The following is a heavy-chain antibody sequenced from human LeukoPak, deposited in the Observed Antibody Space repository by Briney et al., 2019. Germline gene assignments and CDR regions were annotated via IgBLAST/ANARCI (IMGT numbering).Heavy chain of an antibody. CDR3: ARGRSTVTTSYYFDY. Sequence: SETLSLTCTVSGGSISSYHWSWIRQPPGKGLEWIGFFYYSGSTNYNPSLKSRVTISVDTSKNQFSLKLSSVTAADTAVYYCARGRSTVTTSYYFDYWGQGTLVTVSS. CDR2: FYYSGST. D-gene: IGHD4-17*01. CDR1: GGSISSYH. V-gene: IGHV4-59*01. J-gene: IGHJ4*02.